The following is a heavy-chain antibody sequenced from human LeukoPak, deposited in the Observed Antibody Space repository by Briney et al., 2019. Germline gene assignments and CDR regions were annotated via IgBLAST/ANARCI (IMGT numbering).Heavy chain of an antibody. J-gene: IGHJ4*02. V-gene: IGHV4-39*07. CDR3: ARDSRPVRGVMDMGY. CDR1: GGSISSSSYY. Sequence: NPSETLSLTCTVSGGSISSSSYYWGWIRQPPGKGLEWIGSIYYSGSTYYNPSLKSRVTISVDTSKNQFSLKLSSVTAADTAVYYCARDSRPVRGVMDMGYWGQGTLVTVSS. D-gene: IGHD3-10*01. CDR2: IYYSGST.